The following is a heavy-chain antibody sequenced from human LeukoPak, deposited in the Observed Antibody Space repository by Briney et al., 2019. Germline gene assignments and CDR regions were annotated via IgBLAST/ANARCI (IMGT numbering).Heavy chain of an antibody. CDR2: IIPILGIA. J-gene: IGHJ4*02. CDR3: ARAVRGYSYAYLPY. D-gene: IGHD5-18*01. V-gene: IGHV1-69*04. CDR1: GGTFSSYA. Sequence: SVKVSCKASGGTFSSYAISWVRQAPGQGLEWMGRIIPILGIANYAQKLQGRVTMTTDTSTSTAYMELRSLRSDDTAVYYCARAVRGYSYAYLPYWGQGTLVTVSS.